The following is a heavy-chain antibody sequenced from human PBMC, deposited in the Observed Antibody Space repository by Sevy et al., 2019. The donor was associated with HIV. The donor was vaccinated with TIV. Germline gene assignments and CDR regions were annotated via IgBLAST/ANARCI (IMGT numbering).Heavy chain of an antibody. V-gene: IGHV3-30*02. CDR2: IRYDGSNK. J-gene: IGHJ4*02. Sequence: AGSLRLSCAASGFTFSSYGMHWVHQAPGKALEWVAFIRYDGSNKYYADSVKGRFTISRDNSKNTLYLQMNSLRAEDTAVYYCAKGDDYWGQGTLVTVSS. CDR1: GFTFSSYG. CDR3: AKGDDY.